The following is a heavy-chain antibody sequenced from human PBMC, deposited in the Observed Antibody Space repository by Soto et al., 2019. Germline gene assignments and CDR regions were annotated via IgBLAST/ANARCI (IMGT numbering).Heavy chain of an antibody. Sequence: QVQLVQSGAEVKKPGSSVKVSCKASGGTFSSYAISWVRQAPGQGLEWMGGIIPIFGTANYAQKFQGRVTITADESTSTAYMELSSLRSEDTAVYYCASTYYGSGSYYKGYDYYYSGMDVWGQGTTVTVSS. D-gene: IGHD3-10*01. V-gene: IGHV1-69*01. CDR3: ASTYYGSGSYYKGYDYYYSGMDV. CDR1: GGTFSSYA. J-gene: IGHJ6*02. CDR2: IIPIFGTA.